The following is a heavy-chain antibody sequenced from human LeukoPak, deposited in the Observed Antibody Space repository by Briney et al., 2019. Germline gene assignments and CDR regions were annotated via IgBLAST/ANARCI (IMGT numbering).Heavy chain of an antibody. CDR3: ARDLGDDAFDI. V-gene: IGHV1-8*01. D-gene: IGHD3-16*01. J-gene: IGHJ3*02. Sequence: ASVKVSCKASGYTFTSYDINWVRQATGQGLEWMGWMNPNSGNTGYAQKFQGRVTMTRDTSTSTVYMELSSLRSEDTAVYYCARDLGDDAFDIWGQGTMVTVSS. CDR2: MNPNSGNT. CDR1: GYTFTSYD.